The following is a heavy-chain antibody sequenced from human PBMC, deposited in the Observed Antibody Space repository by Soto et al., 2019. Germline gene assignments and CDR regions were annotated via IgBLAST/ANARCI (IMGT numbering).Heavy chain of an antibody. D-gene: IGHD6-6*01. J-gene: IGHJ6*03. CDR3: ARGVELGRYYYYYYMDV. CDR2: MNPNSGNT. Sequence: ASVKVSCKASGYTFTSYDINWVRQATGQGLEWMGWMNPNSGNTGYAQKFQGRVTMTRNTSISTAYMELSSLRSEDTAVYYCARGVELGRYYYYYYMDVWGKGTTVTVSS. V-gene: IGHV1-8*01. CDR1: GYTFTSYD.